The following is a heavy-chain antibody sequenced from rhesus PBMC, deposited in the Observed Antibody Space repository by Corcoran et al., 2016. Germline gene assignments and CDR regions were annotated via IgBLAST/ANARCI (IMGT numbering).Heavy chain of an antibody. CDR2: IYGSGGGT. Sequence: QVHLQESGPGLVRPSETLSLTCAVSGGSISDDYYWSWISQPPGKGLEWIGYIYGSGGGTNYNPSLKNRVTISRDTSKTQFSLKLSSVTAADTAVYYCARGGSWSFDYWGQGVRVTVSS. D-gene: IGHD6-37*01. CDR3: ARGGSWSFDY. J-gene: IGHJ4*01. CDR1: GGSISDDYY. V-gene: IGHV4-106*01.